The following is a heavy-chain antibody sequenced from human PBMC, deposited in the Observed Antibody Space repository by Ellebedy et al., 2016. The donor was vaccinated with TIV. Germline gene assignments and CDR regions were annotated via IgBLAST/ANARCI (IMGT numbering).Heavy chain of an antibody. D-gene: IGHD2-2*01. CDR2: LSTRGDKR. CDR3: AKDGGLGRYCVSASCYTNAFDI. V-gene: IGHV3-23*01. CDR1: GFTFSDYA. Sequence: GESLKISCAASGFTFSDYAMSWVRQAPGKGLEWVSTLSTRGDKRYYADSVKVRFTISRDNSRNTLSLQMNSLRAEDTAMYYCAKDGGLGRYCVSASCYTNAFDIWGQGTMVSVSS. J-gene: IGHJ3*02.